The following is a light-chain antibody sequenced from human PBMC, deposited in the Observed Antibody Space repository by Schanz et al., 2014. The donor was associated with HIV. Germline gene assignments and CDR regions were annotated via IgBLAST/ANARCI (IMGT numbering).Light chain of an antibody. CDR1: QSVSDNY. J-gene: IGKJ1*01. CDR3: QQYGSSSWT. CDR2: DAS. Sequence: EIVLTQSPATLSLSPGERATLSCRASQSVSDNYLAWYQQRPGQAPRLLIYDASSRATGIPDRFSGSGSGTDFTLTIIRLEPEDFAVYYCQQYGSSSWTFGQGTKVEIK. V-gene: IGKV3-20*01.